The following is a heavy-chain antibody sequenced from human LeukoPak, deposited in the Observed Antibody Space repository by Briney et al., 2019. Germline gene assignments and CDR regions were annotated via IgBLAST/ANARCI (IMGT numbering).Heavy chain of an antibody. CDR1: GFTFSSYA. J-gene: IGHJ4*02. Sequence: GGSLRLSCAASGFTFSSYAMSWVSQAEGKGRGWVSAISGSGGSTYYADSVKGRFTISRDNSRDTLYLQMNSLRAEDTAVYYCAKGYYDYVWGSYYFDYWGQGTLVTVSS. V-gene: IGHV3-23*01. CDR2: ISGSGGST. CDR3: AKGYYDYVWGSYYFDY. D-gene: IGHD3-16*01.